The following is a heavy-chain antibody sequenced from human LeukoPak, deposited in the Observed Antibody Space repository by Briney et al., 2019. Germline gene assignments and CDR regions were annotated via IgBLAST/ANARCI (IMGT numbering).Heavy chain of an antibody. Sequence: GGSLRLPCAASGFTVSSNYMNWVRQAPGKGLEWVSVIYSGGSTDYTDSVKGRFTISRDRSKNTLYLQMNSLRADDTAVYYCARDWVPHDGFDIWGQGTMVTVSS. CDR2: IYSGGST. J-gene: IGHJ3*02. D-gene: IGHD3-16*01. CDR1: GFTVSSNY. CDR3: ARDWVPHDGFDI. V-gene: IGHV3-66*01.